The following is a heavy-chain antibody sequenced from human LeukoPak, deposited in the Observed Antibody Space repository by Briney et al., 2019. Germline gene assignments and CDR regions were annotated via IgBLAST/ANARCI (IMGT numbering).Heavy chain of an antibody. CDR2: ISSIRSYI. CDR3: ARVSAAGTWSYFDY. J-gene: IGHJ4*02. Sequence: GGSLRLSCAASGFTFSSYSMNWVPQAPGKGLEWVSTISSIRSYIHYADSVKGRFPISRDNAKNSRNLQMKSLRAKTTTVYNCARVSAAGTWSYFDYWGQGTLVTVSS. D-gene: IGHD6-13*01. V-gene: IGHV3-21*01. CDR1: GFTFSSYS.